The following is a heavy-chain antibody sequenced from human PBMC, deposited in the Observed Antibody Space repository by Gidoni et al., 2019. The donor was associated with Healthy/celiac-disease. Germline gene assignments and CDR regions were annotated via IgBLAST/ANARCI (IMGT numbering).Heavy chain of an antibody. CDR2: INPNSGGT. CDR3: ARDSGPSYGPTQYYYYYYMDV. Sequence: QVQLVQSGAEVTKPGASVKVSCKASGYTFPGYYMHWVRQAPGQGLEWMGWINPNSGGTNYAQKFQGRVTMTRDTSISTAYMELSRLRSDDTAVYYCARDSGPSYGPTQYYYYYYMDVWGKGTTVTVSS. V-gene: IGHV1-2*02. D-gene: IGHD3-10*01. CDR1: GYTFPGYY. J-gene: IGHJ6*03.